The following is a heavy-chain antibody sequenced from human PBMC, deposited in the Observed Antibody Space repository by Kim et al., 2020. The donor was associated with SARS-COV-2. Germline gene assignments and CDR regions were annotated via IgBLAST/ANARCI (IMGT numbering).Heavy chain of an antibody. Sequence: AQQFQGRVTMTRETSTSTVYMELGSLRSEDTAVYYCARDSQQQLVDWFDPWGQGTLVTVSS. J-gene: IGHJ5*02. D-gene: IGHD6-13*01. CDR3: ARDSQQQLVDWFDP. V-gene: IGHV1-46*03.